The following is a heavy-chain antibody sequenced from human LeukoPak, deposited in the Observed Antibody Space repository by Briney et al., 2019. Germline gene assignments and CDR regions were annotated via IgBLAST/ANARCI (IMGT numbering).Heavy chain of an antibody. Sequence: GRSLRLSCAASGFTFSSYGMHWVRQAPGKGLEWVAVISYDGSNKYYADSVKGRFTISRDNSKNTLYLQMNSLRAEDTAVYYCAKDLGSPLSLNYYYYGIDVWGQGTTVTVSS. D-gene: IGHD7-27*01. CDR2: ISYDGSNK. CDR3: AKDLGSPLSLNYYYYGIDV. V-gene: IGHV3-30*18. CDR1: GFTFSSYG. J-gene: IGHJ6*02.